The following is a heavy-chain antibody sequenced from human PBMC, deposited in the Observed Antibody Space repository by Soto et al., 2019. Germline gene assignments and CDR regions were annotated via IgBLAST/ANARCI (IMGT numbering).Heavy chain of an antibody. Sequence: PSETLYLTCTFSGGSLSSYYWSWIRQPAGKGLEWIGRIYATGTTDYNPSLKSRVMMSVDTSRKQFSLKLRSVTAADTAVYYCVRDGTKTLRDWFDPWGQGISVTVSS. D-gene: IGHD1-1*01. CDR3: VRDGTKTLRDWFDP. CDR1: GGSLSSYY. V-gene: IGHV4-4*07. J-gene: IGHJ5*02. CDR2: IYATGTT.